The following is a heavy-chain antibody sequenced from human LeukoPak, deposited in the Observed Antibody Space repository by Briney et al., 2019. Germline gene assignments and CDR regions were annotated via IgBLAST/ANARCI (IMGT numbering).Heavy chain of an antibody. V-gene: IGHV3-21*01. CDR1: GFTFSSYS. CDR3: VSRKDDFWSGASGNFDY. CDR2: ISSSSSYI. D-gene: IGHD3-3*01. J-gene: IGHJ4*02. Sequence: GGSLRLSCAASGFTFSSYSMNWVRQAPGKGLEWVSSISSSSSYIYYAESVKGRFTISRDNAKNSLYLQMNSLRAEDTAVYYCVSRKDDFWSGASGNFDYWGQGTLVTVSS.